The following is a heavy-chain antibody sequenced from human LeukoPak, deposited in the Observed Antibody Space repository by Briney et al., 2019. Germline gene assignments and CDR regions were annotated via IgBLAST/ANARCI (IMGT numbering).Heavy chain of an antibody. CDR1: GGSISSSNW. V-gene: IGHV4-4*02. D-gene: IGHD4-4*01. J-gene: IGHJ4*02. Sequence: SETLSLTCAVSGGSISSSNWWSWVRQPPGKGLEWIGEIYHSGSTNYNPSLKSRVTISGDTSKNQFSLKLSSVTAADTAVYYCAREQASTASFDYWGQGTLVTVSS. CDR2: IYHSGST. CDR3: AREQASTASFDY.